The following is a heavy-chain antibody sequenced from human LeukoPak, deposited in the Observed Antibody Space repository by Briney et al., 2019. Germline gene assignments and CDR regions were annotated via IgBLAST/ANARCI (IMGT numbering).Heavy chain of an antibody. Sequence: GGSLRLSCAASGFTFSSYAMSWVRQAPGKGLEWVSAISGSGGSTYYADSVKGRFTISRDNSKNTLYLQMNSLRAEDTAVYYCAKDEFSYSSSWSDPYDYWGQGTLVTVSS. J-gene: IGHJ4*02. CDR2: ISGSGGST. D-gene: IGHD6-13*01. V-gene: IGHV3-23*01. CDR1: GFTFSSYA. CDR3: AKDEFSYSSSWSDPYDY.